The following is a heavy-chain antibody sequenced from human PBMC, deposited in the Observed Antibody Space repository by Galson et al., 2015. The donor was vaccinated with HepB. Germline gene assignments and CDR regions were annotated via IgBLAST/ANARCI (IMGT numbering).Heavy chain of an antibody. V-gene: IGHV1-69*13. CDR2: IIPIFGTA. Sequence: SVKVSCKASGGTFSSYAISWVRQAPGQGLEWMGGIIPIFGTANYAQKFQGRVTITADESTSTAYMELSSLRSEDTAVYYCARGAAARAGADWFDPWGQGTLVTVSS. J-gene: IGHJ5*02. D-gene: IGHD6-6*01. CDR3: ARGAAARAGADWFDP. CDR1: GGTFSSYA.